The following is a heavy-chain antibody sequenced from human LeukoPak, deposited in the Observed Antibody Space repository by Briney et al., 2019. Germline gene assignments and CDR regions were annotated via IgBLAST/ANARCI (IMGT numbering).Heavy chain of an antibody. CDR1: GFSVSGNY. J-gene: IGHJ4*02. D-gene: IGHD5-12*01. V-gene: IGHV3-53*01. Sequence: GGSLRLSCAVTGFSVSGNYMNWVRQAPGKGLEWVPILHTNGDTRYADSVKGRFTISRDDSKNTPYLQLSSLRVEDTAIYYCARGWRSGYITFDDWGQGTLVTVSS. CDR3: ARGWRSGYITFDD. CDR2: LHTNGDT.